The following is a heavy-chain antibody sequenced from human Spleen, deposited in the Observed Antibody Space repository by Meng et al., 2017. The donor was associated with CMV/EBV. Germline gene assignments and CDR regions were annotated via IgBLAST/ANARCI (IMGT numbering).Heavy chain of an antibody. V-gene: IGHV4-39*07. CDR2: IYYSGST. J-gene: IGHJ6*02. Sequence: SETLSLTCTVSGGSISSSSYYWGWIRQPPGKGLEWIGSIYYSGSTNYNPSLKSRVTISVDTSKNQFSLKLSSVTAADTAVYYCARAPYDFWSGYSYYYYGMDVWGQGTTVTVSS. D-gene: IGHD3-3*01. CDR3: ARAPYDFWSGYSYYYYGMDV. CDR1: GGSISSSSYY.